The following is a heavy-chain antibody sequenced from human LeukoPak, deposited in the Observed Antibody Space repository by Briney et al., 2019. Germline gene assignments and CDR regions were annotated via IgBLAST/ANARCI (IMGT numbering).Heavy chain of an antibody. Sequence: GESLQISCQGSGHSLTSHWIGWVRQMPGKGLEWMGIIYLGDSDTRYSPSFQGQVTISADKSINTAYLQWSNLKASDTAMYYCARHPSYTSGWPLDYWGQGTLVTVSS. V-gene: IGHV5-51*01. CDR1: GHSLTSHW. CDR3: ARHPSYTSGWPLDY. J-gene: IGHJ4*02. D-gene: IGHD6-19*01. CDR2: IYLGDSDT.